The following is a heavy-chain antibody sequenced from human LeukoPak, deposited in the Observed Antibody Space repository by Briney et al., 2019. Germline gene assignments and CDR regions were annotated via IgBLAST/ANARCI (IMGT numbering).Heavy chain of an antibody. CDR3: ARPSYYYDSSGYYRLDC. Sequence: PGGSLRLSCAASGFTFSSYWMSWVRQAPGKGLEWVANINQDGSEKYYVDSVKGRFTISRDNAKNSLYLQMNSLRAEDTAVYYCARPSYYYDSSGYYRLDCWGQGTLVTVSS. CDR2: INQDGSEK. J-gene: IGHJ4*02. D-gene: IGHD3-22*01. CDR1: GFTFSSYW. V-gene: IGHV3-7*02.